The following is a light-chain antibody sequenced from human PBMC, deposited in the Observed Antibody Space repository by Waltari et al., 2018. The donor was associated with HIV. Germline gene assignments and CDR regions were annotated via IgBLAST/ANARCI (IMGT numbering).Light chain of an antibody. Sequence: SSELTQDPAVSVALGQTVRITCQGDSVRTYYSSWYQQKPGQAPVLVFDGTNNRPSGSPDRFAGSTSGDTASLTITGAQAEDEADYYCNSRDDIGHWFFGAGTKVTVL. CDR3: NSRDDIGHWF. CDR1: SVRTYY. J-gene: IGLJ3*02. CDR2: GTN. V-gene: IGLV3-19*01.